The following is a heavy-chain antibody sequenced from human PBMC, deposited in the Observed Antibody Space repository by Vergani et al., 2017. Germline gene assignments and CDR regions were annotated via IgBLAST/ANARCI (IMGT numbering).Heavy chain of an antibody. CDR3: AREGGRPHPYYYYGMDV. J-gene: IGHJ6*02. V-gene: IGHV1-69*01. D-gene: IGHD1-14*01. CDR1: GGTFSSYA. Sequence: QVQLVQSGAEVKKPGSSVKVSCKASGGTFSSYAISWVRQAPGQGLEWMGGIIALFGTANYAQKFQGIVTITADESTSTAYMELSSLRSEDTTVYYCAREGGRPHPYYYYGMDVWGQGTTVTVSS. CDR2: IIALFGTA.